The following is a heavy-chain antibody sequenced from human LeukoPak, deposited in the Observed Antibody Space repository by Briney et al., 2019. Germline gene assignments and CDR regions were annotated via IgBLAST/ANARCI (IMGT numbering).Heavy chain of an antibody. CDR2: IYYSGST. D-gene: IGHD5-12*01. CDR1: GGSISSYY. Sequence: SETLSLTCTVSGGSISSYYWRWIRQPPGKGLEWIGYIYYSGSTNYNPSLKSRVTISVDTSKNQFSLKLSSVTAADTAVYYCARDSGLRPFDYWGQGTLVTVSS. J-gene: IGHJ4*02. V-gene: IGHV4-59*01. CDR3: ARDSGLRPFDY.